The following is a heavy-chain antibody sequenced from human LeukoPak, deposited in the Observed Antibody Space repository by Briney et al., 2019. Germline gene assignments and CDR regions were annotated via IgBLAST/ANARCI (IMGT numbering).Heavy chain of an antibody. J-gene: IGHJ5*02. CDR3: ARNVMVRGVIVWFDP. V-gene: IGHV6-1*01. Sequence: SQTLSLTCAISGDSVSSNSAAWNWIRQSPSRGLEWLGRTCYRSKWYNDYAVSVKSRITINPDTSKNQFSLQLNSVTPEDTAVYYCARNVMVRGVIVWFDPWGQGTLVTVPS. CDR2: TCYRSKWYN. CDR1: GDSVSSNSAA. D-gene: IGHD3-10*01.